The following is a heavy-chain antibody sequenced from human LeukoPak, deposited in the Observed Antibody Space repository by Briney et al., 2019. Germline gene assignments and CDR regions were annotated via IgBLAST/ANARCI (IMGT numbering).Heavy chain of an antibody. V-gene: IGHV3-21*01. CDR3: AGGVGDYSSSWY. J-gene: IGHJ4*02. Sequence: GGSLRLSCAASGFTFSSYAMSWVRQAPGKGLEWVSSISSSSSYIYYADSVKGRFTISRDNAKNSLYLQMNSLRAEDTAVYYCAGGVGDYSSSWYWGQGTLVTVSS. D-gene: IGHD6-13*01. CDR2: ISSSSSYI. CDR1: GFTFSSYA.